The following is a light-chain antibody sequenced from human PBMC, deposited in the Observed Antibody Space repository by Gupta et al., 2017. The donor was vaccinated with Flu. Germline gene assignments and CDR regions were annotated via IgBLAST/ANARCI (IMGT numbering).Light chain of an antibody. CDR3: QSYDNSLNVV. CDR2: GSS. CDR1: SSNIGGGYD. J-gene: IGLJ2*01. V-gene: IGLV1-40*01. Sequence: QSVLTQPPSVSGAPGQRVAISCTGSSSNIGGGYDVHWYQQVPGRASKLLIYGSSNRPSGVPDRFSGSRSGTSASLAIAGLQADDEAHYFCQSYDNSLNVVFGGGTKLTVL.